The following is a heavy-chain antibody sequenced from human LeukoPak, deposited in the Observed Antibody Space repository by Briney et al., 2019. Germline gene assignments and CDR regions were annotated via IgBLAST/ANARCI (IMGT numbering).Heavy chain of an antibody. J-gene: IGHJ4*02. D-gene: IGHD1-14*01. V-gene: IGHV1-2*02. CDR3: ARDRGAGRYFYFDH. CDR1: GYTFTGYY. CDR2: IDPNSGDT. Sequence: GASVKVSCKASGYTFTGYYIHWVRQAPGQGLEWMGRIDPNSGDTNYAQNFQGGVTMTTDTSITTAYMELSRLRSDDTAVYYCARDRGAGRYFYFDHWGQGTRVTVSS.